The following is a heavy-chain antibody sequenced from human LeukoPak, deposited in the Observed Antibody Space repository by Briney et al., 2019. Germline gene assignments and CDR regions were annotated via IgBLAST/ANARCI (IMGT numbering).Heavy chain of an antibody. Sequence: SETLSLTCTVSGGSISSYYWSWIRQPPGKGLEWIGYIYYSGSTNYKPSLKSRVTISVDTSKNQFSLRLSSVTAADTAVYYCARVPYSSGWNELDYWGQGTLVTVSS. D-gene: IGHD6-19*01. J-gene: IGHJ4*02. CDR1: GGSISSYY. V-gene: IGHV4-59*08. CDR2: IYYSGST. CDR3: ARVPYSSGWNELDY.